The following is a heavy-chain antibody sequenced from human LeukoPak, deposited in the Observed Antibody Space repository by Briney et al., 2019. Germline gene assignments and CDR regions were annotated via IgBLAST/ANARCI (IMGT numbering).Heavy chain of an antibody. J-gene: IGHJ3*02. CDR3: ARDAQDIVVVPAAIQHENKDAFDI. CDR2: ISAYNGNT. CDR1: GYTFTSYG. Sequence: GASVKVSCKASGYTFTSYGISRVRQAPGQGLEWMGWISAYNGNTNYAQKLQGRVTMTTDTSTSTAYMELRSLRSDDTAVYYCARDAQDIVVVPAAIQHENKDAFDIWGQGTMVTVSS. V-gene: IGHV1-18*01. D-gene: IGHD2-2*02.